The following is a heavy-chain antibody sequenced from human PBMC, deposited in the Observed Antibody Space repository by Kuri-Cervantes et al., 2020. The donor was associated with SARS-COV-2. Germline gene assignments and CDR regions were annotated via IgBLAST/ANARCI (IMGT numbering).Heavy chain of an antibody. D-gene: IGHD2-8*02. J-gene: IGHJ4*02. CDR2: IYYSGST. CDR3: ARGSAYCTGGECYFRLGY. CDR1: GGSISSYY. V-gene: IGHV4-59*12. Sequence: SETLSLTCTVSGGSISSYYWSWIRQPPGKGLEWIGYIYYSGSTNYNPSLKSRVTISVDTSKNQFSLKLSSVTAADTAVYYCARGSAYCTGGECYFRLGYWGQGTLVTVSS.